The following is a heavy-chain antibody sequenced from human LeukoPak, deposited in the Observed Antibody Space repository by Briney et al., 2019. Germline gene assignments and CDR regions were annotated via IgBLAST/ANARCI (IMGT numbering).Heavy chain of an antibody. CDR1: GFTFTSYA. CDR3: AKDAGYSGYDPGDY. J-gene: IGHJ4*02. Sequence: GGSLRLSCAASGFTFTSYAMTWVRQAPGKGLEWVSAISGSGGSTYYADSVKGRFTTSRDNSKNTLYLQMNSLRAEDTAVYYCAKDAGYSGYDPGDYWGQGTLVTVSS. V-gene: IGHV3-23*01. D-gene: IGHD5-12*01. CDR2: ISGSGGST.